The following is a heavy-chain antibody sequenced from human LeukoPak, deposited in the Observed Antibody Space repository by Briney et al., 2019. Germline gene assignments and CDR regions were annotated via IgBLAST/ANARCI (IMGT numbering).Heavy chain of an antibody. CDR2: ISYDGSNK. D-gene: IGHD3-10*01. J-gene: IGHJ4*02. CDR1: GFTFSSYG. CDR3: AKGNYYGPFDY. V-gene: IGHV3-30*18. Sequence: GGSLRLSCAASGFTFSSYGMHWVRQAPGKGLEWVAVISYDGSNKYFADSVKGRFTISRDNSKNTLYLQMNSLRAEDTAVYYCAKGNYYGPFDYWSQGTLVTVSS.